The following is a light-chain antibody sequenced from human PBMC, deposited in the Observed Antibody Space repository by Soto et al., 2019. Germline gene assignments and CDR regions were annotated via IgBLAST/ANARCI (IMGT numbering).Light chain of an antibody. V-gene: IGKV1-39*01. Sequence: DLQMTQSPSSLSASVGDRVTITCRASQSISSYLSWYQQRPGRAPKLLIYAASSLQGGVPSRFSGSGSGTDFTLTITSLQPEDVATYYCQQSYSTPYTFGQGTKLEIK. CDR2: AAS. CDR1: QSISSY. J-gene: IGKJ2*01. CDR3: QQSYSTPYT.